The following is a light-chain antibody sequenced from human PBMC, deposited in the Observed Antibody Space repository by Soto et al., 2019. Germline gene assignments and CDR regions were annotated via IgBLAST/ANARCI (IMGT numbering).Light chain of an antibody. V-gene: IGKV3-11*01. Sequence: EIVLTKSPATLSLSPGERATLSCRASQSVSSYLAWYQQKPGQAPRLLVYDESTRATAIPARFSGSGAGTDFSHTISSLEPEDFAVYSCQQCSNWPLLFTFGPGTKVDIK. CDR2: DES. CDR1: QSVSSY. J-gene: IGKJ3*01. CDR3: QQCSNWPLLFT.